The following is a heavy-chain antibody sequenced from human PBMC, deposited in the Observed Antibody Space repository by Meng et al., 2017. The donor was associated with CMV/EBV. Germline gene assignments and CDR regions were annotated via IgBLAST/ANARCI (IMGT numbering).Heavy chain of an antibody. Sequence: LSLTCAASGFTFSSYGMHWVRQAPGKGLEWVAFIRYDGSNKYYADSVKGRFTISRDNSKNSLYLQMNSLRAEDTALYYCAKGHSSSGFYYYYGMDVWGQGTTVTVSS. CDR1: GFTFSSYG. J-gene: IGHJ6*02. V-gene: IGHV3-30*02. CDR2: IRYDGSNK. D-gene: IGHD6-6*01. CDR3: AKGHSSSGFYYYYGMDV.